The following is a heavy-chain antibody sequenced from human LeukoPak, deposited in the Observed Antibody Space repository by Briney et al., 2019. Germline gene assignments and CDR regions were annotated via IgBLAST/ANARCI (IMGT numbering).Heavy chain of an antibody. CDR2: ISASGDST. CDR1: GFTLSSYA. V-gene: IGHV3-23*01. J-gene: IGHJ4*02. Sequence: QPGGSLRLSCAASGFTLSSYAMSWARQAPGKGLEWVSTISASGDSTYYADSVKGRFTISRDISRNTLYVQMNSLRAEDTAVYYCARYIRSPLYYFHYWGRGTLVTVSS. CDR3: ARYIRSPLYYFHY. D-gene: IGHD1-1*01.